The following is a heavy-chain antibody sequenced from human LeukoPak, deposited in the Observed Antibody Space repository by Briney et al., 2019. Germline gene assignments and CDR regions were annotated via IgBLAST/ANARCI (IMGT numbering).Heavy chain of an antibody. J-gene: IGHJ4*02. CDR3: ARRRGCSSSSCPPDY. Sequence: LGESLNISCRGSGYTFTTYWIGWVRQMPGKGLEWMGIIYPGDSDTRYSPSFQGQVTMSADKSINTAYLQWSSLKASDIAMYYCARRRGCSSSSCPPDYWGQGTLVTVSS. D-gene: IGHD2-2*01. CDR2: IYPGDSDT. CDR1: GYTFTTYW. V-gene: IGHV5-51*01.